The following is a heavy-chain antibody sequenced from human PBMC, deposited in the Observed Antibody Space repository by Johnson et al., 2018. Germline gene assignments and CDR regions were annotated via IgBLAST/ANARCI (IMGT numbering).Heavy chain of an antibody. J-gene: IGHJ3*02. CDR2: IGTAGDT. CDR3: ARGIAVAGTSAFAI. D-gene: IGHD6-19*01. V-gene: IGHV3-13*01. CDR1: GFTFSSYA. Sequence: VQLVQSGGGVVQPGRSLRLSCAASGFTFSSYAMHWVRQATGKGLEWVSAIGTAGDTYYPGSVKGRFTISRENAKNSLYLQMNSLRAGDTAVYYCARGIAVAGTSAFAIWGQGTMVTVSS.